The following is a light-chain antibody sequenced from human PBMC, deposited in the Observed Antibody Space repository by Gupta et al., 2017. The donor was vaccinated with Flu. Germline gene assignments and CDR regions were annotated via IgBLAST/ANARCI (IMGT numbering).Light chain of an antibody. Sequence: FSGRLTSYPPTAGNAPKLLIDTTSTFKTAVTSQFRASGSGTEFTLTISSLQPDDFATYYCQQYDLYWPFGHGTPVEIK. CDR1: FSGR. J-gene: IGKJ1*01. CDR3: QQYDLYWP. CDR2: TTS. V-gene: IGKV1-5*03.